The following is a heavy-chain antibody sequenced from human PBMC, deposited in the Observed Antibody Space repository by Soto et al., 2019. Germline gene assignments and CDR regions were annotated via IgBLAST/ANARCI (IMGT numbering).Heavy chain of an antibody. D-gene: IGHD2-15*01. V-gene: IGHV4-30-4*01. Sequence: SETLSLTCTVSGVPISTDDYYWTWIRQPPGKGLEWIGYIYYSGSTYYNWSLKSRVTISIDTSKNQFSLNLSSVTAADTAVYYCASGKGGGYDSFDFWGQGIQVTVSS. J-gene: IGHJ4*02. CDR2: IYYSGST. CDR3: ASGKGGGYDSFDF. CDR1: GVPISTDDYY.